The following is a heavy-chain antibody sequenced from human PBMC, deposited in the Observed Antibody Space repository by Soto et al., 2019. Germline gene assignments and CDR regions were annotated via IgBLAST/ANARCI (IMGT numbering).Heavy chain of an antibody. Sequence: ASVEVSCKASGYTFTNYAMHWVRQAPGQRLEWMGWINAGNGNTKYSQIFEGRVTITRDTSATIAYMELSSLRSEDTAVYYCARSEQYYESSGYYYPSGYYYYGMDVWGQGTTVTVSS. J-gene: IGHJ6*02. V-gene: IGHV1-3*01. CDR1: GYTFTNYA. D-gene: IGHD3-22*01. CDR3: ARSEQYYESSGYYYPSGYYYYGMDV. CDR2: INAGNGNT.